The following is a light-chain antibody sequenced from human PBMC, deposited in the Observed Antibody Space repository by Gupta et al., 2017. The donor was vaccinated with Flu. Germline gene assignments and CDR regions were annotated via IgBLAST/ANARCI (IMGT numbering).Light chain of an antibody. V-gene: IGKV1-39*01. CDR3: QQCHTDPYT. CDR2: AAS. J-gene: IGKJ2*01. CDR1: QNIGTY. Sequence: DIQMTQSPSSLSASVGDRLTITCRASQNIGTYFNWYQQKPGKAPKLLIYAASSLESGVPSRFSGSRSGTDYTLTITSLQPEDVATYYCQQCHTDPYTFGQGTKLQIK.